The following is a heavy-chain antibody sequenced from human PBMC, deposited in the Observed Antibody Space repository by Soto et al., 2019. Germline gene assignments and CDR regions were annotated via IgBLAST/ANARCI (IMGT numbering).Heavy chain of an antibody. CDR3: ERHDYGDYELDY. J-gene: IGHJ4*02. CDR1: GGTFSSYT. V-gene: IGHV1-69*02. Sequence: QVQLVQSGAEVKKPGSSVKVSCKASGGTFSSYTISWVRQAPGQGLEWMGRIIPILGIANYGQKFQGRVTITADKSTSTAYMGLSSLRSEDTAVYYCERHDYGDYELDYWGQGTLVTVSS. D-gene: IGHD4-17*01. CDR2: IIPILGIA.